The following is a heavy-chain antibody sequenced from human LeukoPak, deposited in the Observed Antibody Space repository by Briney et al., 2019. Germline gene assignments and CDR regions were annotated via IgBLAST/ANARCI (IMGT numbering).Heavy chain of an antibody. J-gene: IGHJ4*02. CDR3: ARPRGCGSSRCNNFDY. Sequence: GGSLRLSCAASGFTFSSYGMHWVRQAPGKGLEWVAFIRYDGSNEYYADSVKGRFTISRDNSKNTLYLQMNSLRAEDTAVYYCARPRGCGSSRCNNFDYWGQGTLVTVSS. V-gene: IGHV3-30*02. CDR2: IRYDGSNE. D-gene: IGHD2-2*01. CDR1: GFTFSSYG.